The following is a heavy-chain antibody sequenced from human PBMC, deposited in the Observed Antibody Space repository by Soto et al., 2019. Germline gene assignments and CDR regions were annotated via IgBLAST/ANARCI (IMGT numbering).Heavy chain of an antibody. Sequence: QVQLVQSGAEVKKPGSSVKVSCKASGGTFSSYAISWVRQAPGQGLEWMGGIIPIFGTANYAQKFQGRVTITADESTSTAYMELSRLRSEDTAVYSCATQVLPNYYYYGMDVWGQGTTVTVSS. D-gene: IGHD2-2*01. CDR1: GGTFSSYA. CDR2: IIPIFGTA. V-gene: IGHV1-69*12. J-gene: IGHJ6*02. CDR3: ATQVLPNYYYYGMDV.